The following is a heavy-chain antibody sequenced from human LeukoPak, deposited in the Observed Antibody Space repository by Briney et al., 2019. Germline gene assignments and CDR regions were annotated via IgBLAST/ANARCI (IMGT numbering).Heavy chain of an antibody. Sequence: ASVKVSCKASGYTFTSYDINWVRQAPGQGLEWMGWINAGDGNTKYTQKFQGRVTITRDTSASTAYMELSSLRSEDTAVYYCARTGTTDYWGQGTLVTVSS. CDR2: INAGDGNT. V-gene: IGHV1-3*01. J-gene: IGHJ4*02. CDR3: ARTGTTDY. D-gene: IGHD1-1*01. CDR1: GYTFTSYD.